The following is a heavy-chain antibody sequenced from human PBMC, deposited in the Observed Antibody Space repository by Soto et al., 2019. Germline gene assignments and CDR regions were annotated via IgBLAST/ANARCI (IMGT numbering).Heavy chain of an antibody. CDR1: GDSISSDY. CDR3: ARGRQAVGLEF. Sequence: PSETLSLTCTVSGDSISSDYWSWIRQPAGKGLEWIGRVYIGGETNYNPSLKSRLTMPLDTSKRQFSLKLSSVTAADTAVYHCARGRQAVGLEFWGLGTLVTVSS. CDR2: VYIGGET. J-gene: IGHJ4*02. D-gene: IGHD1-26*01. V-gene: IGHV4-4*07.